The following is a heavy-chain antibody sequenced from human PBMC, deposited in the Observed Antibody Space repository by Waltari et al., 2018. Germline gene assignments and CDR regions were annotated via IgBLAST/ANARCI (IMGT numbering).Heavy chain of an antibody. J-gene: IGHJ6*02. D-gene: IGHD3-10*01. CDR2: CDPEEGET. CDR3: ATYGSGSYPYYYYYGMDV. V-gene: IGHV1-24*01. Sequence: QVQLVQSGAEVKKPGASVKVSCKVSGYTLTELSMHWVRQAPGKGLEWLGGCDPEEGETNSAQEFQGRVTMTEEKSTDTAYMELSSLRSEDTAVYYCATYGSGSYPYYYYYGMDVWGQGTTVTVSS. CDR1: GYTLTELS.